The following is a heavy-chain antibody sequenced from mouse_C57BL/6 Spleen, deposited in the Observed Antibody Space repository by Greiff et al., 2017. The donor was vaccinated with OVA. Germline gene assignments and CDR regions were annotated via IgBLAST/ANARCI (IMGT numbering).Heavy chain of an antibody. CDR2: IYPGDGDT. Sequence: QVQLKESGAELVKPGASVKISCKASGYAFSSYWMNWVKQRPGKGLEWIGQIYPGDGDTNYNGKFKGKATLTADKSSSTAYMQISSLTSEDSAVYFCAKKDGLWYFDVWGTGTTVTVSS. J-gene: IGHJ1*03. CDR1: GYAFSSYW. V-gene: IGHV1-80*01. D-gene: IGHD1-2*01. CDR3: AKKDGLWYFDV.